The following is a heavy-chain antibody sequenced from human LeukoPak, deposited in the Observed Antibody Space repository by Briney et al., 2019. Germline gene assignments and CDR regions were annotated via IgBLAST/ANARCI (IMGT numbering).Heavy chain of an antibody. CDR2: ISGSGGTT. CDR3: ASDSSGYILGYFDR. J-gene: IGHJ2*01. Sequence: GGSLRLSCAASRFTFSSYAMSWVRQAPGKGLEWVSIISGSGGTTYYADSVKGRFTISRDNSKNTLYLQMNSLRAEDTAVYYCASDSSGYILGYFDRWGRGTLVTVSS. D-gene: IGHD3-22*01. CDR1: RFTFSSYA. V-gene: IGHV3-23*01.